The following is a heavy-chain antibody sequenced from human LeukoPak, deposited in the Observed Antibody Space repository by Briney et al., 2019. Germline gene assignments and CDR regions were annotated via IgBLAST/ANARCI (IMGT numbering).Heavy chain of an antibody. V-gene: IGHV4-59*01. CDR1: GGSISSYY. D-gene: IGHD3-9*01. Sequence: PSETLSLTCTVSGGSISSYYWSWIRQPPGKGLEWIGYIYYSGSTNYNPSLKSRVTISVDTSKNQFSLKLSSVTAADTAVYYCARENYDILTHRYCGMDVWGQGTTVTVSS. CDR2: IYYSGST. J-gene: IGHJ6*02. CDR3: ARENYDILTHRYCGMDV.